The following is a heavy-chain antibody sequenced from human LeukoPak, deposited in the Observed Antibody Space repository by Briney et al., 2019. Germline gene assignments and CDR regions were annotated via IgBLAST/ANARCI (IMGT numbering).Heavy chain of an antibody. CDR2: ISHSENT. J-gene: IGHJ4*02. D-gene: IGHD3-22*01. V-gene: IGHV4-38-2*02. CDR1: GDSISSSYF. CDR3: ARAPHFFDTSGSRYYFDY. Sequence: SETLSLTCYVSGDSISSSYFWGWIRQPPGTGLERIGSISHSENTFYNPSLKSRVTISVDTSKNHFSLNLSSVTAADTAVYFCARAPHFFDTSGSRYYFDYWGQGALVTVSS.